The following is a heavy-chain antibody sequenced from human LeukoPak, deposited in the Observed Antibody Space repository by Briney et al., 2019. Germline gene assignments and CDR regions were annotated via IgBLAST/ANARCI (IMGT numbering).Heavy chain of an antibody. CDR2: IYYSGST. Sequence: ASETLSLTCTVSGGSISSHYWSWIRQPPGKGLEWIGYIYYSGSTNYNPSLKSRVTISVDTSKNQFSLKLSSVTAADTAVYYYARWVVTDDAFDIWGQGTMVTVSS. J-gene: IGHJ3*02. V-gene: IGHV4-59*11. CDR1: GGSISSHY. CDR3: ARWVVTDDAFDI. D-gene: IGHD2-21*02.